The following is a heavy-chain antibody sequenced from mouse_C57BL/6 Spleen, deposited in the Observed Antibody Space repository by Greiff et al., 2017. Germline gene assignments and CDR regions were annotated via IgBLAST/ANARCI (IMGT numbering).Heavy chain of an antibody. J-gene: IGHJ4*01. CDR2: ISYDGSN. D-gene: IGHD6-1*01. Sequence: EVKLVESGPGLVKPSQSLSLTCSVTGYSIPSGYYWNWIRQFPGNKLEWMGYISYDGSNNYNPSLKNRISITRDTSKNQFFLKLNSVTTEDTATYYCARSLAMDYWGQGTSVTVSS. V-gene: IGHV3-6*01. CDR3: ARSLAMDY. CDR1: GYSIPSGYY.